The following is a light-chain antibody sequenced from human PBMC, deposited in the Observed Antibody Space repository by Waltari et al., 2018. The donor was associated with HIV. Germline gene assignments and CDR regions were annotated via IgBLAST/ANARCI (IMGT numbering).Light chain of an antibody. CDR2: EVS. CDR3: SSSTNSSPVV. V-gene: IGLV2-14*01. CDR1: SSDVGGYNS. Sequence: QSALTQPASVSGSPGQSITISCTGTSSDVGGYNSVPWYQHHPGAAPRLMINEVSNRPSVISNRFSCSKSGNTASLTISRLQAEDEADYFCSSSTNSSPVVFGGGTKLTVL. J-gene: IGLJ3*02.